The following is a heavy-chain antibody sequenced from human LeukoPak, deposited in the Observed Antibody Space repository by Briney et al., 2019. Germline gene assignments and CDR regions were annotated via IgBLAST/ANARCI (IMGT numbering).Heavy chain of an antibody. D-gene: IGHD3-22*01. CDR2: IYPGDSDT. V-gene: IGHV5-51*01. J-gene: IGHJ3*02. Sequence: GESLKISCKGSGYSFTSYWIGWVRQMPEKGLEWMGIIYPGDSDTRYSPSFQGQFTISADKSISTAYLQWSSLKASDTAMYYCASNAGYYDSSGDNAFDIWGQGTMVTVSS. CDR3: ASNAGYYDSSGDNAFDI. CDR1: GYSFTSYW.